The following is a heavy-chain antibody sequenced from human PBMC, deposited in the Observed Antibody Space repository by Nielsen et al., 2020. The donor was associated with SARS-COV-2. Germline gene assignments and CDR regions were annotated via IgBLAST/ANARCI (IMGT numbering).Heavy chain of an antibody. D-gene: IGHD5-18*01. V-gene: IGHV3-23*01. CDR2: IRSGHI. Sequence: WIRQPPGKGLEWVSYIRSGHIFYADSVKGRFTISRDNSKNTLYLQMNSLRAEDTAVYYCAKDHWGGGATVGNTAMVGYFDYWGQGTLVTVSS. J-gene: IGHJ4*02. CDR3: AKDHWGGGATVGNTAMVGYFDY.